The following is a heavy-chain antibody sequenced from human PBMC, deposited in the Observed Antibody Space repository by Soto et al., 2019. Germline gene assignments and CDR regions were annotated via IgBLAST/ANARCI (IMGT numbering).Heavy chain of an antibody. J-gene: IGHJ6*02. D-gene: IGHD6-6*01. CDR1: GFTFSSYG. Sequence: GGSLRLSCAASGFTFSSYGMHWVRQAPGKGLEWVAVISYDGSDKYYADSVKGRFTISRDNSKNTLYLQMSSLRAEDTAVYYCAKTARSYYYYYGMDVWGQGTTVTVSS. CDR3: AKTARSYYYYYGMDV. CDR2: ISYDGSDK. V-gene: IGHV3-30*18.